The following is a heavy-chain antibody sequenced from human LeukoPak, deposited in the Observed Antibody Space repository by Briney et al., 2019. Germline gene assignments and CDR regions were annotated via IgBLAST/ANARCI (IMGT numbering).Heavy chain of an antibody. V-gene: IGHV4-59*01. CDR1: GGSISSYY. Sequence: SETLSLTCTVSGGSISSYYWSWIRQPPGKGLEWIGYIYYSGSTNYNPSLKSRVTISVDTSKNQFSLKLSSVTAADTAVYYCASARVVPAASGWFDPWGQGTLVTVSS. J-gene: IGHJ5*02. CDR2: IYYSGST. CDR3: ASARVVPAASGWFDP. D-gene: IGHD2-2*01.